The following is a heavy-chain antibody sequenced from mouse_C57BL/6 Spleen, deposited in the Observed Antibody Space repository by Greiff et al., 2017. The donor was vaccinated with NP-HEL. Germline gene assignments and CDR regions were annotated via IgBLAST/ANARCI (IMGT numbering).Heavy chain of an antibody. CDR1: GFSLTSYG. V-gene: IGHV2-2*01. J-gene: IGHJ1*03. CDR2: IWSGGST. CDR3: ARSGDYDIWYFDV. Sequence: QVQLQQSGPGLVQPSQCLSITCTVSGFSLTSYGVHWVRQSPGKGLEWLGVIWSGGSTDYNAAFISRLSISKDNSKSQVFFKMNSLQADDTAIYYCARSGDYDIWYFDVWGTGTTVTVSS. D-gene: IGHD2-4*01.